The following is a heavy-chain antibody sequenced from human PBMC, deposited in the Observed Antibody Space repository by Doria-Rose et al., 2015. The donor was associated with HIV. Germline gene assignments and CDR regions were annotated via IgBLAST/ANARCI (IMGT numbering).Heavy chain of an antibody. D-gene: IGHD6-13*01. CDR2: ILSDDER. V-gene: IGHV2-26*01. Sequence: QVQLVQSGPVLVKPTETLTLTCTVSGVSLSSPGMGVSWIRQPPGKALEWLANILSDDERSYKTSLKSRLTIPRGTSKSQVVLTMTDMDPVDTATYYCARIKSSRWYHKYYFDFWGQGTLVIVSA. CDR3: ARIKSSRWYHKYYFDF. CDR1: GVSLSSPGMG. J-gene: IGHJ4*02.